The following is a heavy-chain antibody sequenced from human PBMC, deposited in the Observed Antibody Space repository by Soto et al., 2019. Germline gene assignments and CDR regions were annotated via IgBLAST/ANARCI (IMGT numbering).Heavy chain of an antibody. CDR1: GFTFSSYG. J-gene: IGHJ4*02. CDR2: ISYDGSNK. V-gene: IGHV3-30*18. Sequence: QVQLVESGGGVVQPGRSLRLSCAASGFTFSSYGMHWVRQAPGKGLEWVAVISYDGSNKYYADSVKGRFTISRDNSKNTLYLQMNSLRAEDTAVYYCAKDGMVRDFDYWGQGTLVTVSS. CDR3: AKDGMVRDFDY. D-gene: IGHD3-10*01.